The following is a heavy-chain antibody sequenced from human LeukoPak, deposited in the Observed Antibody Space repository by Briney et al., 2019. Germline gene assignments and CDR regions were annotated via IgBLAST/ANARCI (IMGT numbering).Heavy chain of an antibody. D-gene: IGHD3-22*01. V-gene: IGHV4-34*01. Sequence: SETLSLTCAVYGGSFSGYYWSWIRQPPGKGLEWIGEINHSGSTNYNPSPKSRVTISVDTSKKQFSLKLSSVTAADTAVYYCVTYYFDSSGPKKNYWGQGTLVTVSS. J-gene: IGHJ4*02. CDR2: INHSGST. CDR3: VTYYFDSSGPKKNY. CDR1: GGSFSGYY.